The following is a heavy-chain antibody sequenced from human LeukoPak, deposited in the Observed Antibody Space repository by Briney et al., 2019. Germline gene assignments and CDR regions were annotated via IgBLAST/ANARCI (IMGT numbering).Heavy chain of an antibody. V-gene: IGHV3-23*01. CDR2: ISGSGGST. D-gene: IGHD3-3*01. CDR1: GFTFSSYA. CDR3: AKSGRDFGVVIPYYYYYYMDV. Sequence: GGSLRLSCAASGFTFSSYAMSWVRQAPGKGLDWVSAISGSGGSTYYADSVKGRFTISRDNSKNTLYLQMNSLRAEDTAVYYCAKSGRDFGVVIPYYYYYYMDVWGKGTTVTVSS. J-gene: IGHJ6*03.